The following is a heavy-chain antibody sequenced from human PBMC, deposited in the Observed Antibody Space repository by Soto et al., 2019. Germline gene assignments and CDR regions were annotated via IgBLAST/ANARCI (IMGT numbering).Heavy chain of an antibody. CDR1: GGSISSYY. J-gene: IGHJ4*02. CDR3: ARRRDGYNPLDY. CDR2: IYYSGST. V-gene: IGHV4-59*08. D-gene: IGHD5-12*01. Sequence: LSLTCTVSGGSISSYYWSWIRQPPGKGLEWIGYIYYSGSTNYNPSLKSRVTISVDTSKNQFSLKLSSVTAADTAVYYCARRRDGYNPLDYWGQGTLVTVSS.